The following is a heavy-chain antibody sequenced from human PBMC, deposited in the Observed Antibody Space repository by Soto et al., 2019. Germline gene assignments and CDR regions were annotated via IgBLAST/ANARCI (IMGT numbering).Heavy chain of an antibody. CDR2: MNPNSGNT. D-gene: IGHD3-9*01. CDR1: GYTFTSYD. J-gene: IGHJ4*02. Sequence: ASVKVSCKASGYTFTSYDINWVRQATGQGLEWMGWMNPNSGNTGYAQKFQGRVTMTRNTSISTAYMELSSLRSEDTAVYYCARGWPVLRYFDWLPSGKTELDYWGQGTLVTVSS. CDR3: ARGWPVLRYFDWLPSGKTELDY. V-gene: IGHV1-8*01.